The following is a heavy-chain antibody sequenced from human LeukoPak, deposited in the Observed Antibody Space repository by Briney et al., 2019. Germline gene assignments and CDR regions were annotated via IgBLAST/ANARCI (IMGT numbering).Heavy chain of an antibody. Sequence: GGSLRLSCAASGFTFCNYAMSWVRPAPGKGVEWVSAISGSGDSTYYADSVKGRFTISRDSSMETLYLQMNSLRAEDTATYFCAKRLSFGVAIGDFDYWGQGTLVTVSS. CDR3: AKRLSFGVAIGDFDY. CDR2: ISGSGDST. J-gene: IGHJ4*02. V-gene: IGHV3-23*01. CDR1: GFTFCNYA. D-gene: IGHD3-3*01.